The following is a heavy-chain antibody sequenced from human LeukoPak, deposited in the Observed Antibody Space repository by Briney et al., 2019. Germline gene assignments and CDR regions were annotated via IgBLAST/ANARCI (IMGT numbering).Heavy chain of an antibody. CDR2: ISSTSTYI. D-gene: IGHD6-13*01. CDR1: GITVSNYG. J-gene: IGHJ4*01. V-gene: IGHV3-21*01. CDR3: TRDVPLSQPGGFDY. Sequence: GGSLRLSCVVSGITVSNYGMSWVRQAPGKGLEWVSTISSTSTYIYYADSVRGRFTISRDNTKNSVDLQMNSLRADDTAVYYCTRDVPLSQPGGFDYWGHGSLVTVSS.